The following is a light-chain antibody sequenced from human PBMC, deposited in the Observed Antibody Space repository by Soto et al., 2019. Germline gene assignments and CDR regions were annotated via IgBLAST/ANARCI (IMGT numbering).Light chain of an antibody. Sequence: EIVLTQSPATLSLSPGERATLSCRASQSVGSYLVWYQQKPGQSPRLLIYDASNRATGIPARFSGSGSGTDFTLTISSLEPEDFAVYFWQLRSTWPPGPPITFGQGTRLSIK. V-gene: IGKV3-11*01. CDR2: DAS. CDR3: QLRSTWPPGPPIT. J-gene: IGKJ5*01. CDR1: QSVGSY.